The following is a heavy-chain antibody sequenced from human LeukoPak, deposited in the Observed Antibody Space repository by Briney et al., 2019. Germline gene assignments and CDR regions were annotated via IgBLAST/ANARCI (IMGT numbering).Heavy chain of an antibody. Sequence: SETLSLTCAVYGGSFSDFYCTWIRQPPGKGLEWIGEINHSGNTKYNPSLKSRVTISVDTSKNQFSLQLSSVTAADTAVYYCARHQQLGPFDYWGQGTLVTVSS. J-gene: IGHJ4*02. CDR1: GGSFSDFY. V-gene: IGHV4-34*01. CDR2: INHSGNT. CDR3: ARHQQLGPFDY. D-gene: IGHD6-13*01.